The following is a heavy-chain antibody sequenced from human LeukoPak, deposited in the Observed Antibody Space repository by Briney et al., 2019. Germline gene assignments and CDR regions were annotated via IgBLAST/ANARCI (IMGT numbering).Heavy chain of an antibody. J-gene: IGHJ6*02. CDR1: GFTFDDYT. Sequence: GGSLRLSCAASGFTFDDYTMHWVRQAPGKGLEWVSLISWDGGSTYYADSVKGRFTISRDNSKNSLYLQMNSLRTEDTALYYCATGSGRYYYYGMDVWGQGTTVTISS. CDR3: ATGSGRYYYYGMDV. CDR2: ISWDGGST. V-gene: IGHV3-43*01. D-gene: IGHD6-19*01.